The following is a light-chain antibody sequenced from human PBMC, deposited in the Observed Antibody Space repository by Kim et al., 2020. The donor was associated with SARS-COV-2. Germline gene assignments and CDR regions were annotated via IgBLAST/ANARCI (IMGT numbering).Light chain of an antibody. CDR2: DKD. CDR1: SLTTYS. CDR3: SSRDYSGYRIV. J-gene: IGLJ3*02. V-gene: IGLV3-19*01. Sequence: SSELTQDPAVSVALGQTVRIACQADSLTTYSASWYQQKPGQAPMLVIYDKDNRPSGIPDRFFGSGSGDTASLTITGAQAEDEADYYCSSRDYSGYRIVFGGGTKVTVL.